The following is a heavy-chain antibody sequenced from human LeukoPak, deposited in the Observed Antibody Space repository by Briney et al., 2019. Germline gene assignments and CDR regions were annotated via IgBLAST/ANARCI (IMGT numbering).Heavy chain of an antibody. J-gene: IGHJ4*02. CDR2: IIPILGIA. D-gene: IGHD5-24*01. Sequence: SVKVSCKASGGTFSSYAISWVQQAPGQGLEWMGRIIPILGIANYAQKFQGRVTITADKSTSTAYMELSSLRSEDTAVYYCARSRDGYNAAYDYWGQGTLVTVSS. CDR1: GGTFSSYA. V-gene: IGHV1-69*04. CDR3: ARSRDGYNAAYDY.